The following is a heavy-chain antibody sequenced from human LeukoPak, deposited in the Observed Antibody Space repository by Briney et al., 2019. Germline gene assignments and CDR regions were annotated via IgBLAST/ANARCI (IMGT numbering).Heavy chain of an antibody. CDR1: EFTFSSYD. J-gene: IGHJ4*02. D-gene: IGHD1-1*01. CDR2: IDTAGNT. CDR3: ARAKMPGIQTAGRVNYFDS. Sequence: GGSLRLSCAASEFTFSSYDMHWVRQATGKGLEWVSTIDTAGNTWYPDSVKGRFTISRENAKNSLNLQMNSLRVGDTAVYFCARAKMPGIQTAGRVNYFDSWGQGTLVTVSS. V-gene: IGHV3-13*01.